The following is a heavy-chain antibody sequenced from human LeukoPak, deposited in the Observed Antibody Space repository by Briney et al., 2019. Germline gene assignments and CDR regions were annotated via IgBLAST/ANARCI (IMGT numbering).Heavy chain of an antibody. V-gene: IGHV3-74*01. Sequence: GGSLSLSCAASGFTFSRYWMHWVRQTPGKGLVWVSSINSDGSSTRYADSVKGRFIISRDNAKNTLDLQMISLRAEDTAVYYCARVDCSGGSCYFDYWGQGTLVTVSS. CDR3: ARVDCSGGSCYFDY. D-gene: IGHD2-15*01. CDR2: INSDGSST. J-gene: IGHJ4*02. CDR1: GFTFSRYW.